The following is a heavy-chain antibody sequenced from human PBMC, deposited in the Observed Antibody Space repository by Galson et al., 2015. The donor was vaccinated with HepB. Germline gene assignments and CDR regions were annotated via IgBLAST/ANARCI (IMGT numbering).Heavy chain of an antibody. D-gene: IGHD2-2*01. Sequence: SVKVSCKASGYTFTTYAINWVRQAPGQGLEWMGWINTNTGNPTYAQGFRGRFVFSLDTSVSTAYLRISSLKADDTAVYYCTRVYCTSTSCYPSLDYWYFDLWGRGTLVTVS. CDR2: INTNTGNP. V-gene: IGHV7-4-1*02. CDR3: TRVYCTSTSCYPSLDYWYFDL. J-gene: IGHJ2*01. CDR1: GYTFTTYA.